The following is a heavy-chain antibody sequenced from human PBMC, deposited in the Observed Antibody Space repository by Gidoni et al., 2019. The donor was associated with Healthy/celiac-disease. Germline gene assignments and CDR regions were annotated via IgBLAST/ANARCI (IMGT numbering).Heavy chain of an antibody. CDR3: ASSFSSGWSKDPLIVVY. J-gene: IGHJ4*02. CDR2: IIPILGIA. V-gene: IGHV1-69*04. D-gene: IGHD6-19*01. Sequence: QVQLVQSGAEVKKPGSSVKVSCKASGGTFSSYAISWVRQAPGQGLEWMGRIIPILGIANYAQKFQGRVTITADKSTSTAYMELSSLRSEDTAVYYCASSFSSGWSKDPLIVVYWGQGTLVTVSS. CDR1: GGTFSSYA.